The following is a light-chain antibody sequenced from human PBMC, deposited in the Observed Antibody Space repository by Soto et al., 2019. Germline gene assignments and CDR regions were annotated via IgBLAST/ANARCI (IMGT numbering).Light chain of an antibody. J-gene: IGKJ5*01. CDR1: RNVSIY. CDR2: ATS. V-gene: IGKV1-39*01. Sequence: EILLTQSPSSLAASVGDRLTLTCRATRNVSIYLNWYQHKPGKGPTLLIHATSNLQIGVPSRFSGSGSGTEFTLTISSLEPEDFGTYYCQQSYKMPSFGQGTRLEI. CDR3: QQSYKMPS.